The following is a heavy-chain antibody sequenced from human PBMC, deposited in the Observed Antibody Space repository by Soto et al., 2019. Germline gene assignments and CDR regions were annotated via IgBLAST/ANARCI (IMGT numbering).Heavy chain of an antibody. J-gene: IGHJ4*02. CDR3: ARDGRSPYRSGWYYFDY. CDR2: IYPSGGST. CDR1: GSTLTSYY. V-gene: IGHV1-46*01. D-gene: IGHD6-19*01. Sequence: ASVKVSCKASGSTLTSYYMHWVRQAPGQGLEWMGIIYPSGGSTSYAQKFQGRVTMTRATSTSTVYMELSSLRSEDTAVYYCARDGRSPYRSGWYYFDYWGEATLVTLSS.